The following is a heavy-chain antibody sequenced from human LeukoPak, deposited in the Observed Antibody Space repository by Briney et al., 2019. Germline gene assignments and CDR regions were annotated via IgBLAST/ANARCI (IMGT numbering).Heavy chain of an antibody. Sequence: SQTLSLTCTVSGGSISSGSYYWSWIRQPAGKGLEWIGRIYTSGSTNYNPSLKSRVTISVDTSKNQFSLKLSSVTAADTAVYYCARASYSYDINGWVPFDYWGQGTLVTVSS. J-gene: IGHJ4*02. D-gene: IGHD3-22*01. V-gene: IGHV4-61*02. CDR1: GGSISSGSYY. CDR3: ARASYSYDINGWVPFDY. CDR2: IYTSGST.